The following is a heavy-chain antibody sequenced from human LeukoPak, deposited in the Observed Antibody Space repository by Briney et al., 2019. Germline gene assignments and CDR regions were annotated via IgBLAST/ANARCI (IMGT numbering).Heavy chain of an antibody. CDR2: IYYSGST. Sequence: SETLSLTCSVSGDSVSSTSVHWGWIRQPPGKNLEWIGHIYYSGSTTYSPSLKSRLTISVDTSKNRFSLKLRSVTAADTAVYYCVRVKGSGWFDYWGLGTLVPVSS. CDR3: VRVKGSGWFDY. CDR1: GDSVSSTSVH. D-gene: IGHD6-19*01. J-gene: IGHJ4*02. V-gene: IGHV4-61*01.